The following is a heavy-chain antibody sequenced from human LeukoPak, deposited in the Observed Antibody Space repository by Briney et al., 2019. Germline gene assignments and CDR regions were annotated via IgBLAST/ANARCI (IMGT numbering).Heavy chain of an antibody. CDR2: IYSGGSGADT. Sequence: SGGSLRLSCAASGLTISSNYMNWVRQAPGKGLEWVSVIYSGGSGADTFYADSVRGRFTISRDNSKNTLYLQLNSLKSEDTAVYYCVMGIDYWGQGTLVTVSS. V-gene: IGHV3-53*01. CDR1: GLTISSNY. J-gene: IGHJ4*02. CDR3: VMGIDY.